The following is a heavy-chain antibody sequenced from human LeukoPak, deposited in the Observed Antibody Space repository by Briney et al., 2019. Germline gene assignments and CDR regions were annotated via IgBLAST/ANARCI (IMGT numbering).Heavy chain of an antibody. D-gene: IGHD6-19*01. CDR2: TYYRSKWYN. J-gene: IGHJ5*02. CDR3: AREPDSSGWYYNWFDP. Sequence: SQTLSLTCAISGDSVSSNSAAWNWIRQSPSRGLEWLGRTYYRSKWYNDYAVSVKSRITINPDTSKNQFSLQLNSVTPEDTAVYYCAREPDSSGWYYNWFDPWGQGTLVTVSS. V-gene: IGHV6-1*01. CDR1: GDSVSSNSAA.